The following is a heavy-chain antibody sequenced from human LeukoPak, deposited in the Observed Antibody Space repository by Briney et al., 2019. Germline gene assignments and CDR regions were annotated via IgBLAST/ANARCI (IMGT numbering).Heavy chain of an antibody. V-gene: IGHV6-1*01. CDR3: ARDSPLTTVTTFPYWYFDL. Sequence: SQTLSLTCAISGDSVSSDSAAWNWIRQSPSRGLEWLGRTYYRSKWYNDYAVSVKSRITINPDTSKNQFSLQLNSVTPEDTAVYYCARDSPLTTVTTFPYWYFDLWGRGTLVTVSS. CDR1: GDSVSSDSAA. D-gene: IGHD4-17*01. J-gene: IGHJ2*01. CDR2: TYYRSKWYN.